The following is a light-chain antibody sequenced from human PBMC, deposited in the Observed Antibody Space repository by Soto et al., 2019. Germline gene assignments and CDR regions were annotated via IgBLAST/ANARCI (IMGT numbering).Light chain of an antibody. V-gene: IGKV3-20*01. CDR2: GAS. CDR1: QSVSGNY. CDR3: QQYGTSPIT. J-gene: IGKJ5*01. Sequence: PGQRVTLSGRASQSVSGNYLNWSQHRPGQAPRLLFYGASTRATGIPARFSGSGSGTDFTLTMSSLEPEGFAVYYCQQYGTSPITFGQGTRLDI.